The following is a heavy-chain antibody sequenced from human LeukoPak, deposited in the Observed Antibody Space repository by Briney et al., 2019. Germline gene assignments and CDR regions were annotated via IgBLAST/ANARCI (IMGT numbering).Heavy chain of an antibody. CDR3: TRVNYYDSSSFYYGYFDY. CDR1: GFTFGNHA. D-gene: IGHD3-22*01. CDR2: IINKAYGKRP. V-gene: IGHV3-49*04. Sequence: HPGGSLRLSCTASGFTFGNHAMSWVRQAPGKGLEWVGFIINKAYGKRPDYAASVQGRFTITRDDSESIAYLQMNSLKTEDTGVYYCTRVNYYDSSSFYYGYFDYWGQGTLVTVSS. J-gene: IGHJ4*02.